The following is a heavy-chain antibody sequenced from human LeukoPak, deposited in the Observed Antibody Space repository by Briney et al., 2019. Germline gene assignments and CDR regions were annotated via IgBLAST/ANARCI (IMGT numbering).Heavy chain of an antibody. J-gene: IGHJ6*02. CDR1: GFTFSSYW. V-gene: IGHV3-7*03. Sequence: GSLRLSCAASGFTFSSYWMNWARQAPGKGLEWVASINHNGNVNYYVDSVKGRFTISRGNAKNSLYLQMSNLRAEDTAVYFCARGGGLDVWGQGATVTVSS. D-gene: IGHD3-16*01. CDR2: INHNGNVN. CDR3: ARGGGLDV.